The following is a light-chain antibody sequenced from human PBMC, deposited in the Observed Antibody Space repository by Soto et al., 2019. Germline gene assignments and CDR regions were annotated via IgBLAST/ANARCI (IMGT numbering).Light chain of an antibody. CDR1: QNVDKY. Sequence: DIEMTQSPSSLSASVGDRVTISCRATQNVDKYLRWYKQEAGNAPTLLIYAASNLHSGAPSRFRGTGSGTEFTPTISSVRLADFATYYCQQTYGSPVTFGKGTRVEFK. CDR3: QQTYGSPVT. V-gene: IGKV1-39*01. CDR2: AAS. J-gene: IGKJ1*01.